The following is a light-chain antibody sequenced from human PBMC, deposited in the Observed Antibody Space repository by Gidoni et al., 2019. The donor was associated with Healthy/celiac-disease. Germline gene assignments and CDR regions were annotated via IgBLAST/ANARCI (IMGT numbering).Light chain of an antibody. CDR3: QAWDSSTAV. J-gene: IGLJ2*01. Sequence: SYELTQRPSVYVSPGQTASITCSGDKLGDKYACWYQQKPGQSPVLVIYQDSKRPSGIPERFSGSNSGNTATLTISGTQPMDEADYYCQAWDSSTAVFGGGTKLTVL. V-gene: IGLV3-1*01. CDR1: KLGDKY. CDR2: QDS.